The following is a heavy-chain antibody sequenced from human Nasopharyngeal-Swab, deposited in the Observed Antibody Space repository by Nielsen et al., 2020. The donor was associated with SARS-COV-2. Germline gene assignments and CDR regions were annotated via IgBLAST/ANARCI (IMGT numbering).Heavy chain of an antibody. J-gene: IGHJ4*02. D-gene: IGHD2-15*01. V-gene: IGHV4-59*01. CDR1: GGPISSYY. Sequence: GSLRLSCKVAGGPISSYYWSWIRQPPGKGLEWIGYIYYNGSTNYNPSLKSRVTISIDTSKNQFSLKLNSVTAADTAVYYCARIGCSGGSCYCDYWGQGTLVTVSS. CDR2: IYYNGST. CDR3: ARIGCSGGSCYCDY.